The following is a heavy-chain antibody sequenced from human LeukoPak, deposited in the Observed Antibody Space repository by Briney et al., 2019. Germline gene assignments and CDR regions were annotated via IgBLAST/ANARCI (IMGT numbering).Heavy chain of an antibody. D-gene: IGHD3-22*01. CDR2: IDPSGGST. Sequence: GASVKVSCKASGYTFTAYYMHWVRQAPGQGLEWMGVIDPSGGSTSYAQRFQDRVTMTSDTSTSTVYMELSSLRSEDTAVYYCARGDGDSDSNGVLMGWFDPWGRGTLVTVSS. CDR3: ARGDGDSDSNGVLMGWFDP. J-gene: IGHJ5*02. CDR1: GYTFTAYY. V-gene: IGHV1-46*01.